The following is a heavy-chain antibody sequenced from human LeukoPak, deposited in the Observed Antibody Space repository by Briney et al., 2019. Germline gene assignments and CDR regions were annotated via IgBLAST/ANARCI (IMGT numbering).Heavy chain of an antibody. J-gene: IGHJ4*02. CDR1: GGSISSYY. Sequence: SETLSLTCTVSGGSISSYYWSWIRQPPGKGLEWIGYIYYSRSTNYNPSLKSRVTISVDTSKNQFSLKLSSVTAADTAVYYCARHYSGTPYYFDYWGQGTLVTVSS. CDR3: ARHYSGTPYYFDY. V-gene: IGHV4-59*08. CDR2: IYYSRST. D-gene: IGHD3-10*01.